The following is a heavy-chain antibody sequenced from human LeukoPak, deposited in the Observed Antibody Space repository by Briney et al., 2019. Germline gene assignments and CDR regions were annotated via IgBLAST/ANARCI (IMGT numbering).Heavy chain of an antibody. J-gene: IGHJ4*02. CDR3: ARVAARVSLDY. CDR1: GFTFSSYG. V-gene: IGHV3-30*03. D-gene: IGHD2-15*01. Sequence: PGGSLRLSCAASGFTFSSYGMHWVRQAPGKGLEWVAVISYDGSNKYYADSVKGRFTISRDNSKNTLYLQMGSLRTEDMAVYYCARVAARVSLDYWGQGTLVTVSS. CDR2: ISYDGSNK.